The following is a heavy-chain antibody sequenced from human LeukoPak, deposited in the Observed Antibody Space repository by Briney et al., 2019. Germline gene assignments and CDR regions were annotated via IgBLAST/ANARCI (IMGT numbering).Heavy chain of an antibody. CDR1: GYTFTGYY. D-gene: IGHD6-19*01. J-gene: IGHJ1*01. Sequence: GASVKVSCKASGYTFTGYYMHWVRQAPGQGLEWMGWINPNSGGTNYAQKFQGRVTMTRDMSISTAHMELSRLRSDDTAVYYCATLGRKRIAVAEEYFQHWGQGTLVTVFS. V-gene: IGHV1-2*02. CDR2: INPNSGGT. CDR3: ATLGRKRIAVAEEYFQH.